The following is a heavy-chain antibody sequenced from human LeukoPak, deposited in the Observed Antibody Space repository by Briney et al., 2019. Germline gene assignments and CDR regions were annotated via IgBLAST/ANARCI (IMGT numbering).Heavy chain of an antibody. CDR1: GGTFSSYA. V-gene: IGHV1-69*04. CDR2: IIPIFGIA. Sequence: GASVKVSCKASGGTFSSYAISWVRQAPGQGLEWMGRIIPIFGIANYAQKFQGRVTITADKSTSTAYMELSSLRSEDKAVYYCARELRVRWFGESLDYWGQGTLVTVSS. J-gene: IGHJ4*02. D-gene: IGHD3-10*01. CDR3: ARELRVRWFGESLDY.